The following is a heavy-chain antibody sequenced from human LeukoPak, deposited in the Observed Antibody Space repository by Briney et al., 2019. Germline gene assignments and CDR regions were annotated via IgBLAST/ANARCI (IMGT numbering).Heavy chain of an antibody. V-gene: IGHV4-34*01. D-gene: IGHD5-12*01. CDR2: VNHSGNT. CDR3: ARGRSIGYSGYGWEGD. Sequence: PSETLSLTCAVSGGTFYGYYWTWIRQPPGKGLEWIGEVNHSGNTNYNPSLKSRVTISVDTSKNQFSLKLSSVTAADTAVYYCARGRSIGYSGYGWEGDWGQGTLVTVSS. CDR1: GGTFYGYY. J-gene: IGHJ4*02.